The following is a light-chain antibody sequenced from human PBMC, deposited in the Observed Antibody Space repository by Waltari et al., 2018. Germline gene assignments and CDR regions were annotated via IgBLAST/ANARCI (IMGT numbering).Light chain of an antibody. J-gene: IGKJ4*01. V-gene: IGKV4-1*01. CDR3: QQLYTPPLT. Sequence: DIVMTQSPDSLAVSLGERATINCRSSQSVLYNSNNKNDLAWYQQKPGQPPKVLISWASNRESGFPDRLSVGGYGTECSLPIYSLLVYFVSICYSQQLYTPPLTF. CDR1: QSVLYNSNNKND. CDR2: WAS.